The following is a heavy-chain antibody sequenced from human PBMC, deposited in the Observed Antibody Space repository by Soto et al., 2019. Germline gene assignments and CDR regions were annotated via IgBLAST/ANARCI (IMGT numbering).Heavy chain of an antibody. CDR3: AKGDYCSGGSCYSLDYYYYYYMDV. CDR1: GFTFSSYA. D-gene: IGHD2-15*01. J-gene: IGHJ6*03. V-gene: IGHV3-23*01. Sequence: EVQLLESGGGLVQPGGSLRLSCAASGFTFSSYAMIWVRQAAGKGLEWVSAISGSGGSTYYADSVKGRFTISRDNSKNTMYLQMNSLRAEDTAVYYCAKGDYCSGGSCYSLDYYYYYYMDVWGKGTTVTVSS. CDR2: ISGSGGST.